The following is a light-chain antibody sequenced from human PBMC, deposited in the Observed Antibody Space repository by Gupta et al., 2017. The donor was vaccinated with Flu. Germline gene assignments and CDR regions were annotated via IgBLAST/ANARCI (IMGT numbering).Light chain of an antibody. Sequence: EIVLTQSPATLSLSPGERATLSCRASQSVSSYLAWYQQKPGQAPRLLVFDASNRATGIPARFSGSWSGTDFTLTISSLEPEDFAVYHCQQRSSCPYTFGQGTKLEI. CDR1: QSVSSY. J-gene: IGKJ2*01. V-gene: IGKV3-11*01. CDR2: DAS. CDR3: QQRSSCPYT.